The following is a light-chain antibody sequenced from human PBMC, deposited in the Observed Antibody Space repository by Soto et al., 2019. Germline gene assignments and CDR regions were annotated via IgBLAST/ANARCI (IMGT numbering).Light chain of an antibody. Sequence: EIVLTQSPGTLSLSPGERATLSCRASQSVSSSYLAWYQQKPGQAPRLLIYGASSRATVIPDRFSGSGSGTDFTLTISRLEPEDFAGYYCQQYGSSPNTFGQGTKLAIK. CDR1: QSVSSSY. V-gene: IGKV3-20*01. CDR3: QQYGSSPNT. J-gene: IGKJ2*01. CDR2: GAS.